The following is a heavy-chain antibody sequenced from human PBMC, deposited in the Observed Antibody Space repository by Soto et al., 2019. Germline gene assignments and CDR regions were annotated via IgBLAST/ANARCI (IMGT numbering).Heavy chain of an antibody. J-gene: IGHJ6*02. V-gene: IGHV3-30*18. CDR1: GFTFSSYG. CDR3: AKFRDVGAGYYYYGMDV. CDR2: ISYDGSNK. D-gene: IGHD1-26*01. Sequence: GGSVRLSXAASGFTFSSYGMHWVRQAPGKGLEWVAVISYDGSNKYYADSVKGRFTISRDNSKNTLYLQMNSLRAEDTAVYYCAKFRDVGAGYYYYGMDVWGQGTTVTV.